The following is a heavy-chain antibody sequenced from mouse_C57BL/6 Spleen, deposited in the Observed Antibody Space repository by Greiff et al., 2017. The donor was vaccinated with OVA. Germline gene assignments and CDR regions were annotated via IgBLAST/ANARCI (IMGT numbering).Heavy chain of an antibody. CDR3: ARERTVVGYFDV. CDR1: GFTFSDYY. D-gene: IGHD1-1*01. V-gene: IGHV5-16*01. CDR2: INYDGSST. J-gene: IGHJ1*03. Sequence: EVKLMESEGGLVQPGSSMKLSCTASGFTFSDYYMAWVRQVPEKGLEWVANINYDGSSTYYLDSLKSRFIISRDNAKNILYLQMSSLKSEDTATYYCARERTVVGYFDVWGTGTTVTVSS.